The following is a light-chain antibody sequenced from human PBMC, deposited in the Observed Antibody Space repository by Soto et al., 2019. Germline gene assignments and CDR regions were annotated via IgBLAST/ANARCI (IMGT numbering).Light chain of an antibody. CDR3: QQRSNWPRT. CDR2: DAS. CDR1: QSVSSY. V-gene: IGKV3-11*01. Sequence: DIVLTKYTATLSLSPGERATLSCRASQSVSSYLAWYQQKPGQAPRLLIYDASNRATGIPARFSGSGSGTDFTLTISSLEPEDFAVYYCQQRSNWPRTFGQGTKVDI. J-gene: IGKJ1*01.